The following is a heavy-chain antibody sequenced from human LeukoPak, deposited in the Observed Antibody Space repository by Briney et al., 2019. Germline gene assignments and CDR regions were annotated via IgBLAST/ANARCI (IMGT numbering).Heavy chain of an antibody. J-gene: IGHJ6*03. V-gene: IGHV3-23*01. CDR1: GFAFSSFA. D-gene: IGHD6-19*01. CDR2: INGGGNTT. Sequence: GGSLRLSCAASGFAFSSFAMGWVRQSPGKGLEWLSTINGGGNTTFYSDSVKGRFTISRDNSKNTLYLHMDRMRHDDTATYYCTKELHVAVAVADYYYFYMDVWGRGTAVTVSS. CDR3: TKELHVAVAVADYYYFYMDV.